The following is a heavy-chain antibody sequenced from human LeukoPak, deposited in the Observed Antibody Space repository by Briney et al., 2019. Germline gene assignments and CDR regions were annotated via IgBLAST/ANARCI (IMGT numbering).Heavy chain of an antibody. J-gene: IGHJ4*02. V-gene: IGHV1-69*05. D-gene: IGHD4-17*01. CDR2: IIPIFGTA. CDR1: GGTFSSYA. Sequence: SVKVSCKASGGTFSSYAISWVRQAPGQGLEWMGGIIPIFGTANYAQKFQGRVTITTDESTSTAYMELSSLRSEDTAVYYCARGRYGDYVPHYWGQGTLVTVSS. CDR3: ARGRYGDYVPHY.